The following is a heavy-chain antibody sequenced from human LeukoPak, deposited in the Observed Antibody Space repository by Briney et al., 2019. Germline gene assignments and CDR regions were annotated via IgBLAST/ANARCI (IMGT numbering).Heavy chain of an antibody. CDR1: GYSFTSHY. V-gene: IGHV1-46*01. CDR2: INPSGSST. CDR3: ARDEGGQLGYCSGGSCYSGY. Sequence: ASVKVSCKASGYSFTSHYMHWVRQAPGQGLEWLGLINPSGSSTLYAQKFQGRVTMTRDMSTTTDYMELSSLRSEDTAVYYCARDEGGQLGYCSGGSCYSGYWGQGTLVTVSS. D-gene: IGHD2-15*01. J-gene: IGHJ4*02.